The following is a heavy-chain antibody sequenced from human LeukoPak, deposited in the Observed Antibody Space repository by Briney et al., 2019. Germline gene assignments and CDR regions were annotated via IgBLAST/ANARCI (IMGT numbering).Heavy chain of an antibody. CDR3: ARAGLGYYDSSGYYANWFDP. CDR1: GFTFSSYG. J-gene: IGHJ5*02. D-gene: IGHD3-22*01. CDR2: ISYDGSNK. V-gene: IGHV3-30*03. Sequence: GGSLRLSCAASGFTFSSYGMHWVRQAPGKGLEWVAVISYDGSNKYYADSVKGRFTISRGNSKNTLYLQMNSLRAEDTAVYYCARAGLGYYDSSGYYANWFDPWGQGTLVTVSS.